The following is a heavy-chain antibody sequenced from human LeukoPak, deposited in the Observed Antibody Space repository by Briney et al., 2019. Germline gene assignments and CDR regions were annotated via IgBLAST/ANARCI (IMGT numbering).Heavy chain of an antibody. CDR1: GCTFTSYD. CDR2: FYDSGST. D-gene: IGHD2/OR15-2a*01. V-gene: IGHV4-59*08. CDR3: SRHRFPSAVILDY. Sequence: SETLCLTCTVSGCTFTSYDWSWIRQSPGKGLEWIAYFYDSGSTTYNPSLKRRVTISGDTSKNNLALKLRSVTAADTSSYYFSRHRFPSAVILDYWGQGDPVTVSS. J-gene: IGHJ4*02.